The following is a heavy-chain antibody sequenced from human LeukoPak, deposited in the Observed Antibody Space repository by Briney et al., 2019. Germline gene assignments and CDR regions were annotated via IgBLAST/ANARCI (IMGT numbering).Heavy chain of an antibody. Sequence: SETLSLTCTVSGGSISSYYWSWIRQPPGKGLEWIGNIYNSEKTNYNPSLKSRVTISVDTSKNQFSLKLNSVTAADTAVYYCARHYGPWGQGTLVTVSS. J-gene: IGHJ5*02. CDR3: ARHYGP. CDR2: IYNSEKT. D-gene: IGHD3-10*01. CDR1: GGSISSYY. V-gene: IGHV4-59*08.